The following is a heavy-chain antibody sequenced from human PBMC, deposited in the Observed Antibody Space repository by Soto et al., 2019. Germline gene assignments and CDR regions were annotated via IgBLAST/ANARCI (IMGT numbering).Heavy chain of an antibody. Sequence: PGGSLRLSCVASGVDCRGSYMNWVRQAPGKGLELISYISDTGRTIHYADSVKGRFVISRDNSKYSLYLQMNDLRPDDTAVYYCAGFKEGNILGLRWLDPWGQGTRVTVSS. D-gene: IGHD4-4*01. CDR2: ISDTGRTI. V-gene: IGHV3-11*01. J-gene: IGHJ5*02. CDR3: AGFKEGNILGLRWLDP. CDR1: GVDCRGSY.